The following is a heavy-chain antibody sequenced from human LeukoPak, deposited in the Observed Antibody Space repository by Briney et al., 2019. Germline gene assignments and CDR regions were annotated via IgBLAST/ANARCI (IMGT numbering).Heavy chain of an antibody. J-gene: IGHJ4*02. V-gene: IGHV1-2*02. CDR3: ARAVLLGTDFDY. CDR1: GYTFTGYY. D-gene: IGHD5-18*01. Sequence: ASVKVSCKASGYTFTGYYMHWVRQAPGQGLKWMGWINPNSGGTNYAQKFQGRVTMTRDTSISTAYMELSRLRSDDTAVYYCARAVLLGTDFDYWGQGTLVTISS. CDR2: INPNSGGT.